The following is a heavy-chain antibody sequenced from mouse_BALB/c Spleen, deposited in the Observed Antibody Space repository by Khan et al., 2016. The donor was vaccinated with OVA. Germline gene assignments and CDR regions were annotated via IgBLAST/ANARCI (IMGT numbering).Heavy chain of an antibody. Sequence: EVQLQQSGPELMKPGASVEISCKASGYAFTSYYIHWVMQSHGTSLEWIGYIDPFSGGTTYNQKFKGKATLTVDKSSSKAYIHLTNLTSEDSAVYYCTRHGYVAWFTYWGQGTLVTVSA. CDR2: IDPFSGGT. J-gene: IGHJ3*01. D-gene: IGHD2-2*01. CDR1: GYAFTSYY. CDR3: TRHGYVAWFTY. V-gene: IGHV1S135*01.